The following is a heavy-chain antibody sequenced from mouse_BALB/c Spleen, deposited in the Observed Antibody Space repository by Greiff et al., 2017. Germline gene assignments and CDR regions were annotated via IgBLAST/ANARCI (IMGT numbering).Heavy chain of an antibody. CDR1: GYAFSSYW. D-gene: IGHD1-1*01. V-gene: IGHV1-80*01. J-gene: IGHJ3*01. CDR2: IYPGDGDT. CDR3: ARDGSTQFAY. Sequence: QVQLQQSGAELVRPGSSVKISCKASGYAFSSYWMNWVKQRPGQGLEWIGQIYPGDGDTNYNGKFKGKATLTADKSSSTAYMQLSSLTSEDSAVYVCARDGSTQFAYWGQGTLVTVSA.